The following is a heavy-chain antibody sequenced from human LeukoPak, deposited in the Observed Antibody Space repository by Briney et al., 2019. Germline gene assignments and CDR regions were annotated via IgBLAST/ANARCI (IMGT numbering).Heavy chain of an antibody. CDR1: GFTFSSYG. D-gene: IGHD3-10*01. V-gene: IGHV3-33*01. CDR2: IWYDGSNK. J-gene: IGHJ4*02. Sequence: GRSLRLSCAASGFTFSSYGMHWVRQAPGKGLEWVAVIWYDGSNKYYADSVKGRFTISRDNSKNTLYLQMNSLRAEDTAVYYCAGGYYYADYWGQGTLVTVSS. CDR3: AGGYYYADY.